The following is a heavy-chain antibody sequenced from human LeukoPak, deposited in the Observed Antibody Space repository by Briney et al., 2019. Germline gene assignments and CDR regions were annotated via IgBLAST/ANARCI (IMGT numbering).Heavy chain of an antibody. J-gene: IGHJ5*02. Sequence: ASVKVSCKASGYTFTGYYMHWVRQAPGQGLEWMGWINPNSGGTNYAQKFQGRVTMTRDTSISTAYMELSRLRSDDTAVYYCARAKRFLERLDRNWFDPWGQGTLVTVSS. V-gene: IGHV1-2*02. CDR3: ARAKRFLERLDRNWFDP. CDR1: GYTFTGYY. CDR2: INPNSGGT. D-gene: IGHD3-3*01.